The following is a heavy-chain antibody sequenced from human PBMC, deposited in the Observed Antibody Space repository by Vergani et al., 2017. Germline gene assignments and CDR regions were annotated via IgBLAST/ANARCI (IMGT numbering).Heavy chain of an antibody. CDR1: GGTFSSYA. CDR2: IIPIFGTA. CDR3: ARVVYCSDISCYWYFDS. D-gene: IGHD2-2*01. J-gene: IGHJ4*02. V-gene: IGHV1-69*13. Sequence: QVQLVQSGAEVKKPGSSVKVSCKASGGTFSSYAISWVRQAPGQGLEWMGRIIPIFGTANYAQKFQGRVTITADESTSTAYMELSSLRSEDTAMYYCARVVYCSDISCYWYFDSWGQGTLVTVSS.